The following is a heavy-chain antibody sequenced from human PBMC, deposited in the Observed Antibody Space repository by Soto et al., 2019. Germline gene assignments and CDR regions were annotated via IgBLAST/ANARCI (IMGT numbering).Heavy chain of an antibody. D-gene: IGHD1-1*01. Sequence: GGSLRLSCAASGFTFSSYWMSWVRQAPGKGLEWVSYISSSSSSTIYYADSVKGRFTISRDNTKNSLYLQMDSLRAEDTAVYFCVSHRIRTPGVGYWGQGTLVTVSS. CDR3: VSHRIRTPGVGY. V-gene: IGHV3-48*01. CDR1: GFTFSSYW. CDR2: ISSSSSSTI. J-gene: IGHJ4*02.